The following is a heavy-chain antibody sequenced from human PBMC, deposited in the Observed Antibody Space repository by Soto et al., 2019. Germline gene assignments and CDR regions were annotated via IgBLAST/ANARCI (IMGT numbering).Heavy chain of an antibody. CDR3: ARDVGYNYKGGMDV. J-gene: IGHJ6*02. D-gene: IGHD5-18*01. CDR1: GGTFSSYA. V-gene: IGHV1-69*06. CDR2: IIPIFGTA. Sequence: QVKLVQSGAEVKKPGSSVKVSCKASGGTFSSYAISWVRQAPGQGLEWMGGIIPIFGTANYAQKFQGRVTITADKSTSTAYMELSSLGSEDTAVYYCARDVGYNYKGGMDVWGQGTTVTVSS.